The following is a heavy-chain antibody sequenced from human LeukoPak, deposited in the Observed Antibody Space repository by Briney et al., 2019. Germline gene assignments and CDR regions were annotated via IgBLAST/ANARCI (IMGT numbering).Heavy chain of an antibody. D-gene: IGHD3-22*01. CDR3: TRSDYDSGGDDAFDI. Sequence: GGSLRLSCTASGFIFGDYAMSWFRQAPGKGLEWVGFIRRKAYSETTQYAASVKGRFTISRDDSKSIAYPQMNSLKTEDTAVYYCTRSDYDSGGDDAFDIWGQGTMVTVSS. V-gene: IGHV3-49*03. CDR1: GFIFGDYA. CDR2: IRRKAYSETT. J-gene: IGHJ3*02.